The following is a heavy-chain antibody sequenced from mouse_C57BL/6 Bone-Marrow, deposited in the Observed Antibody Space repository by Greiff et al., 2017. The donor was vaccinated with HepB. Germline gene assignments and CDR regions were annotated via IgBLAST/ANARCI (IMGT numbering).Heavy chain of an antibody. CDR2: INPNNGGT. CDR1: GYTFTDYN. J-gene: IGHJ2*01. D-gene: IGHD1-1*01. Sequence: EVQLQESGPELVKPGASVKIPCKASGYTFTDYNMDWVKQSHGKSLEWIGDINPNNGGTIYNQKFKGKATLTVDKSSSTAYMELRSLTSEDTAVYYCARSEGSTVVAFDYWGQGTTLTVSS. V-gene: IGHV1-18*01. CDR3: ARSEGSTVVAFDY.